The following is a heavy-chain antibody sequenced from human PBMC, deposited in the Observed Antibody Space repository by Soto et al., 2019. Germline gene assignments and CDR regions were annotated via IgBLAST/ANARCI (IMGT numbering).Heavy chain of an antibody. D-gene: IGHD1-26*01. CDR2: ISGSGGST. CDR3: AKDSPSGSYGPYDAFDI. J-gene: IGHJ3*02. CDR1: GFTFSSYA. V-gene: IGHV3-23*01. Sequence: GESLKISCAASGFTFSSYAMSWVRQAPGKGLEWVSAISGSGGSTYYADSVKGRFTISRDNSKNTLYLQMNSLRAEDTAVYYCAKDSPSGSYGPYDAFDIWGQGTMVTVSS.